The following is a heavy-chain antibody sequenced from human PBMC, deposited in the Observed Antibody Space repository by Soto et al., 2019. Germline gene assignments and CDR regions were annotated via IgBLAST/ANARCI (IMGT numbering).Heavy chain of an antibody. V-gene: IGHV4-34*01. D-gene: IGHD2-2*01. Sequence: QVQLQQWGAGLLKPSETLSLTCAVYGGSFSGYYWSWIRQPPGKGLEWIGEINHSGSTNYNPSLKSRVTLSVDTSKNQFSLKLSSVTAADTAVYYCARAPVRQLLSGRFDPWGQGTLVTVSS. CDR3: ARAPVRQLLSGRFDP. CDR1: GGSFSGYY. CDR2: INHSGST. J-gene: IGHJ5*02.